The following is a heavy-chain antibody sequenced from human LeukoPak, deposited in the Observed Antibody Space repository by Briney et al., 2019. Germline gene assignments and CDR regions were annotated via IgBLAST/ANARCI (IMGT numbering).Heavy chain of an antibody. CDR3: ARDRLGGAVASWIPDY. D-gene: IGHD3-16*01. Sequence: SETLSLTCSVSGGSINNYYWSWIRQPPGKRLEWIGSVYHCGSTDYNPSLRSRVTISVDMSKNHFSLKVTSVTAADTAIYYCARDRLGGAVASWIPDYWGQGILVTVSS. J-gene: IGHJ4*02. CDR2: VYHCGST. CDR1: GGSINNYY. V-gene: IGHV4-59*01.